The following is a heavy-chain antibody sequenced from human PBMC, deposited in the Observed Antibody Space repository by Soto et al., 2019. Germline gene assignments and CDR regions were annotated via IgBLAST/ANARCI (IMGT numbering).Heavy chain of an antibody. CDR3: VCGGNFCVY. CDR1: GFTFSTYW. CDR2: INQDGSER. J-gene: IGHJ4*02. V-gene: IGHV3-7*01. Sequence: EVQLVESGGGLVQPGVSLRLPCAASGFTFSTYWMTGVRQPPGKGLEWVASINQDGSERYYVDSVRGRFTISRDNAKNSLYLQMNSLRAEDTAVYYCVCGGNFCVYWGQGTLVTVSP. D-gene: IGHD3-16*01.